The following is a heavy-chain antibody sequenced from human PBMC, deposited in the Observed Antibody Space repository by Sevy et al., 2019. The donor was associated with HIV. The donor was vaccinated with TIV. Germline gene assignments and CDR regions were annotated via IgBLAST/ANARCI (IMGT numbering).Heavy chain of an antibody. CDR3: ATAPGYYDSAPFDY. D-gene: IGHD3-22*01. V-gene: IGHV3-15*01. J-gene: IGHJ4*02. CDR2: IKSKIDGETT. CDR1: GFTFNNAW. Sequence: GGSLRLSCSVSGFTFNNAWMNWVRQAPGTGLQWVGLIKSKIDGETTDYAAPVKGRFTISRDDSKNTLFLQMNSLKIEDTAVYYCATAPGYYDSAPFDYWGPGTLVTVSS.